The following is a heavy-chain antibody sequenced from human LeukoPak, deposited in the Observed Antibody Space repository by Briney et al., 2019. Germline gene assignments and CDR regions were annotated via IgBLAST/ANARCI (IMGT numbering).Heavy chain of an antibody. CDR3: ARLWSTSCRGGSCPHQPNS. CDR1: GGSISSGSYY. J-gene: IGHJ4*02. V-gene: IGHV4-61*02. Sequence: SETLSLTCTVSGGSISSGSYYWSWIRQPAGKGLEWIGIVYTTGRSIYNRSLRSRSTISVDKSQNQLSLKLTSVTAADTAFYYCARLWSTSCRGGSCPHQPNSWGQGTLVTVSS. D-gene: IGHD2-15*01. CDR2: VYTTGRS.